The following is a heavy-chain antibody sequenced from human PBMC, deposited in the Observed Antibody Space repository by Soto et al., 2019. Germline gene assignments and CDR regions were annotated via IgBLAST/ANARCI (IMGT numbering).Heavy chain of an antibody. V-gene: IGHV1-69*01. Sequence: QVQLVQSGAEVKKPGSSVKVSCKASGGTFSGYAIGWVRKAPGQGLEWMGGIIPIFGTANYAQKFQGRVTITADESTSTAYMELSSLRSEDTAVYYCARDLWAQSIRWFDPWGQGTLVTVSS. D-gene: IGHD1-26*01. J-gene: IGHJ5*02. CDR3: ARDLWAQSIRWFDP. CDR2: IIPIFGTA. CDR1: GGTFSGYA.